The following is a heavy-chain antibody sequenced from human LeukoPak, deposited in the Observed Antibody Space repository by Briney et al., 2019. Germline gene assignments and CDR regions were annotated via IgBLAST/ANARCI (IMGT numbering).Heavy chain of an antibody. CDR1: GFTFSSDT. J-gene: IGHJ1*01. D-gene: IGHD3-10*01. V-gene: IGHV3-23*01. CDR3: VKGSSGNYYH. Sequence: GGSLRLSCVASGFTFSSDTMTWVRQAPGKALEWVSSVSDSGATTSYADSVKGRFTVSRDNSKDTLYLQMNSLRAEDTATYYCVKGSSGNYYHWGQGTLVTVSS. CDR2: VSDSGATT.